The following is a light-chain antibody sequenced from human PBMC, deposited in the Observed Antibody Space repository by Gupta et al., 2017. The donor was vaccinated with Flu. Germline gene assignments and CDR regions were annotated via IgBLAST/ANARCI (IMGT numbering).Light chain of an antibody. CDR1: QIIAKY. CDR2: AAS. J-gene: IGKJ5*01. Sequence: DIQVTQSSSSLSAFQGDRVTITCRTSQIIAKYLNWYQQKPGEAPKLLIFAASNLQSGVPSRFSGAGSGTDFSLTITNLQAEDFGVYFCQQSYSVPRTFGQGTRLQIK. V-gene: IGKV1-39*01. CDR3: QQSYSVPRT.